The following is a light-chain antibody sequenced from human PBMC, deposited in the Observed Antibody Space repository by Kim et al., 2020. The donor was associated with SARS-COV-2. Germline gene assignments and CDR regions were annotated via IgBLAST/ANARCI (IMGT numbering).Light chain of an antibody. Sequence: ASVGDRVTITCRASQSINRYLNWYQQKPGKAPKLLIYLASSLQSGVPSRFSGIGSGTDFTLTISSLQPEDFATYYCQQSYTTPRTFGQGTKVDIK. CDR1: QSINRY. J-gene: IGKJ1*01. V-gene: IGKV1-39*01. CDR2: LAS. CDR3: QQSYTTPRT.